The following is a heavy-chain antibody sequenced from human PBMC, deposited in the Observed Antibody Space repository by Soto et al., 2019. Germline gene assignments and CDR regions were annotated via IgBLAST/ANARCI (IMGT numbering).Heavy chain of an antibody. J-gene: IGHJ6*02. Sequence: QVQLVQSGAEVKKPGSSVKVSCKASGGTFSSYAISWVRQAPGQGLEWMGGIIPIFGTANYAQKFQGRVTITADNSTSTAYLELSILRSEDTALYSCAGRPHYYDSSPGGMDVWGQGTTVTVS. CDR1: GGTFSSYA. V-gene: IGHV1-69*06. D-gene: IGHD3-22*01. CDR3: AGRPHYYDSSPGGMDV. CDR2: IIPIFGTA.